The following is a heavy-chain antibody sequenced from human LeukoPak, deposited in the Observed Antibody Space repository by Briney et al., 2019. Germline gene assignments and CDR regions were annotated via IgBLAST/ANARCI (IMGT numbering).Heavy chain of an antibody. V-gene: IGHV1-2*06. CDR3: AKDTAMVTNYYGMDV. J-gene: IGHJ6*02. CDR1: GYTFSDYY. Sequence: GASVKVSCKASGYTFSDYYMHWVRQAPGQGLEWMGRINPNSGGTNYAQKFQGRVTMTRDTSISTAYMELSRLRSDDAAVYHCAKDTAMVTNYYGMDVWGQGTTVTVSS. D-gene: IGHD5-18*01. CDR2: INPNSGGT.